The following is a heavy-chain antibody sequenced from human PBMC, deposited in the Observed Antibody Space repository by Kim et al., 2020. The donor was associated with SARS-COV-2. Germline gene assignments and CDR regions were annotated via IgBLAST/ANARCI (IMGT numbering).Heavy chain of an antibody. Sequence: SHTLSLTCAFSGDSFSSYSVAWNWIRQSPSRGLEWLGRTYYRSQWYTDYAMSVKSRIIINADTSKNHFSLQLNSVTPEDTAVYYCARGQHNAFDIWGQGTMVTVSS. CDR1: GDSFSSYSVA. CDR2: TYYRSQWYT. D-gene: IGHD2-21*01. V-gene: IGHV6-1*01. CDR3: ARGQHNAFDI. J-gene: IGHJ3*02.